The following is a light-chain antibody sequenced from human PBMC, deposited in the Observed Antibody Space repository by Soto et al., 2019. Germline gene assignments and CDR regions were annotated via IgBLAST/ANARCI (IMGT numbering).Light chain of an antibody. CDR1: QRVSGNY. CDR2: GAS. Sequence: EIVLTQSPGTLSLSPGERATLSCRASQRVSGNYLAWYQQKPGQAPRLLIYGASGRASGIPDRFSGSGSGTDFTLTXXXLXXXDXXXXXXXXXGSSPWTFGQGTTVEIK. V-gene: IGKV3-20*01. CDR3: XXXGSSPWT. J-gene: IGKJ1*01.